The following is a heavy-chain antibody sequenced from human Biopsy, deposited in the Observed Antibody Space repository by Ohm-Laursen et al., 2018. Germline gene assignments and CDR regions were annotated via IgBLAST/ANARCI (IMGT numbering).Heavy chain of an antibody. J-gene: IGHJ6*02. D-gene: IGHD3-9*01. V-gene: IGHV2-70*16. CDR3: ARVLFDQSWVHADYSYHGMDV. CDR2: IERGDCK. Sequence: QTLTLTCTFSRFSLSTSGMCVSWIHQPPGSLLECLERIERGDCKFYSTSLKTRLTISRDTSNTEVVLTMTNVDPVDTATYYCARVLFDQSWVHADYSYHGMDVWGQGTTVTVSS. CDR1: RFSLSTSGMC.